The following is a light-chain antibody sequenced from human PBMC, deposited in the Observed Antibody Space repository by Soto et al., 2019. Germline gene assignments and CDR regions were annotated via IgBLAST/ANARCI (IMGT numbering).Light chain of an antibody. V-gene: IGKV1-5*01. CDR2: GAS. Sequence: DIQMTQSPSYVSASVGDRVTISCRASQGINSWLAWYQQKPGKAPKLLVYGASSLESGVPSRFSGSGSGTEFTLTISSLQPDDFATYYCQQYNSYSRTFGQGTKVDIK. J-gene: IGKJ1*01. CDR1: QGINSW. CDR3: QQYNSYSRT.